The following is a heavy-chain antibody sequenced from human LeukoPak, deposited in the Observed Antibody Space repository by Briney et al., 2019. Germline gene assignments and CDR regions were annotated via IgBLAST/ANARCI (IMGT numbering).Heavy chain of an antibody. CDR1: GYPFTSYG. D-gene: IGHD3-22*01. CDR2: ISAYNGNT. Sequence: ASVKVSCKASGYPFTSYGVSWVRQAPGQGLEWMGWISAYNGNTNYAQKLQGRVTMTTDTSTSTAYMELRSLRSDDTAVYYCARAANYYDSSGYYPRWFDPWGQGTLVTVSS. CDR3: ARAANYYDSSGYYPRWFDP. J-gene: IGHJ5*02. V-gene: IGHV1-18*01.